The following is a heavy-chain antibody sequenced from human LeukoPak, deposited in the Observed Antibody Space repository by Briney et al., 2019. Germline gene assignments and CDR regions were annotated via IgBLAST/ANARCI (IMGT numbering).Heavy chain of an antibody. CDR2: INHNGNVN. D-gene: IGHD3-16*01. Sequence: GGSLRLSCAASGFTVTNKYMNWVRQAPGKGLEWVASINHNGNVNYYVDSVKGRFTISRDNAKNSLYLQMSNLRAEDTAVYFCARGGGLDVWGQGATVTVSS. J-gene: IGHJ6*02. V-gene: IGHV3-7*03. CDR1: GFTVTNKY. CDR3: ARGGGLDV.